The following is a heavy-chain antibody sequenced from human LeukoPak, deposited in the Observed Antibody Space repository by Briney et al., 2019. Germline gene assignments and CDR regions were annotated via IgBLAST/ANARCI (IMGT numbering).Heavy chain of an antibody. CDR2: INSDGSST. CDR1: GFTFSSYW. Sequence: GGSLRLSCAASGFTFSSYWMHWVRQAPGKGLVWVSRINSDGSSTSYADSVKGRFTISRDNAKNTLYLQMNSLRAEDTAVYYCARHISSGGTYAHFDYWGQGTLVTVSS. D-gene: IGHD1-26*01. J-gene: IGHJ4*02. CDR3: ARHISSGGTYAHFDY. V-gene: IGHV3-74*01.